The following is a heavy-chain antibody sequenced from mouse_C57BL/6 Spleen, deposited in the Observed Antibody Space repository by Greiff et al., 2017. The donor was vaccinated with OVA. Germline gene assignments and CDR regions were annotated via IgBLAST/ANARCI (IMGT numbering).Heavy chain of an antibody. CDR2: ISDGGSYT. V-gene: IGHV5-4*01. CDR1: GFTFSSYA. D-gene: IGHD4-1*01. J-gene: IGHJ2*01. Sequence: EVKLVESGGGLVKPGGSLKLSCAASGFTFSSYAMSWVRQTPEKRLEWVATISDGGSYTYYPDNVKGRFTISRDNAKNNLYLQMSHLKSEDTAMYYCARERGLGGGFDYWGQGTTLTVSS. CDR3: ARERGLGGGFDY.